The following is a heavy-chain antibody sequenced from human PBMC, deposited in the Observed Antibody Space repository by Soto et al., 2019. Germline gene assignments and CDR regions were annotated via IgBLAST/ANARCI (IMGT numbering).Heavy chain of an antibody. V-gene: IGHV1-2*02. Sequence: QEQLEQSGAEVKKPGASVMVSCKASRYSFTGYYFHWVRQAPGQGPEWMGWINSNIGGTNYAKKFQAREIKTRDTTTRKVYMGVGSLGSDKTALDYSARTHSVGATTAINGDEGFDLCCQGTLITVSS. D-gene: IGHD4-17*01. CDR3: ARTHSVGATTAINGDEGFDL. CDR1: RYSFTGYY. J-gene: IGHJ3*01. CDR2: INSNIGGT.